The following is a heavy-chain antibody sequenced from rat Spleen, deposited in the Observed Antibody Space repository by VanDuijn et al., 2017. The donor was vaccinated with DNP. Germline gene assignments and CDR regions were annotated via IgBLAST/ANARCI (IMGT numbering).Heavy chain of an antibody. Sequence: EVQLQESGPGLVKPSQSLSLTCSVTGYSITSSYRWNWIRKFPGNKLEWMGYINSAGSTNYNPSLKSRISITRDTSKNQFFLQVNSVTTEDTATYYCASRNYDGTYYYNYVMDAWGQGASVTVSS. D-gene: IGHD1-12*02. CDR1: GYSITSSYR. J-gene: IGHJ4*01. V-gene: IGHV3-3*01. CDR2: INSAGST. CDR3: ASRNYDGTYYYNYVMDA.